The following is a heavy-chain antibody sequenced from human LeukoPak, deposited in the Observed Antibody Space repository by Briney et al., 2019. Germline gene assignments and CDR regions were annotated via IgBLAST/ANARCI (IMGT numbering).Heavy chain of an antibody. J-gene: IGHJ4*02. CDR3: ARDREGSGSYLGY. CDR1: GFTFNRYG. V-gene: IGHV3-33*01. Sequence: GGSLRLSCAASGFTFNRYGMHWVRQAPGKGLEWVAVIWYDGSNELYADSAKGRVTISRDNSKNTLYLQMNSLRVEDTAVYYCARDREGSGSYLGYWGQGTLVTVSS. CDR2: IWYDGSNE. D-gene: IGHD1-26*01.